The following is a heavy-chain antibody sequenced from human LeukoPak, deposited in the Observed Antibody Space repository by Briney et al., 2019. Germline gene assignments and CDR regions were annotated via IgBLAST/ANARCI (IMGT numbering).Heavy chain of an antibody. D-gene: IGHD3-16*02. J-gene: IGHJ4*02. CDR1: GYSFSIGHY. CDR3: ARVPTYYDYVWGCDRPPYYFDY. CDR2: NYHSGNT. Sequence: PSETLSLTCTVSGYSFSIGHYWGWTRQPPGKGLGWIGSNYHSGNTYYNPSLKSLLTIPVHTSKNQFSLKLSSETAADTAVYYCARVPTYYDYVWGCDRPPYYFDYWGQGTLVTVSS. V-gene: IGHV4-38-2*02.